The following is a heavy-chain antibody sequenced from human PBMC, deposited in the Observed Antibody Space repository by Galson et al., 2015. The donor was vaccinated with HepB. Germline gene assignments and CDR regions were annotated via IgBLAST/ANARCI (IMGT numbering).Heavy chain of an antibody. V-gene: IGHV3-7*03. D-gene: IGHD3-9*01. J-gene: IGHJ6*02. Sequence: SLRLSCAGSGITFSNYWMSWVRQAPGKGLEWVANIKQDGSGEYYVDSVRGRFTISGDNAKNSLYLQMNSLRAEDTAVYYCVRVGRWVRDWLDGMDVWVQGTTVTVSS. CDR2: IKQDGSGE. CDR3: VRVGRWVRDWLDGMDV. CDR1: GITFSNYW.